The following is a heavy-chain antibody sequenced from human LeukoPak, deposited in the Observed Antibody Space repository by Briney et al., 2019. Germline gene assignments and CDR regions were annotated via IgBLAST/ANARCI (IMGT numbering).Heavy chain of an antibody. V-gene: IGHV3-53*01. D-gene: IGHD3-3*01. CDR1: GFTVSNIY. CDR3: ARVLEVFSDAFDI. Sequence: GGSLRLSCAAPGFTVSNIYISWVRQAPGQGLEWVSVTYRGDATNYAESVKGRFSIPRDNSKNTLYLQMNSLRAEDTAVYYCARVLEVFSDAFDIWGQGTMVTVSS. J-gene: IGHJ3*02. CDR2: TYRGDAT.